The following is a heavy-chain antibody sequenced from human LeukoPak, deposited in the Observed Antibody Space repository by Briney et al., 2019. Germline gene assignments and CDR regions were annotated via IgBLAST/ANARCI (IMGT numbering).Heavy chain of an antibody. CDR2: INPSGGNT. CDR3: ARDDGYDSSGYYYGYFEY. CDR1: GYTFTRYY. V-gene: IGHV1-46*01. J-gene: IGHJ4*02. Sequence: GASVKVSCKASGYTFTRYYLHWVRQAPGQGLECMGIINPSGGNTSYAQKFQGRVTMTRDTSTSTVYMELSSLRSEDTAVYYCARDDGYDSSGYYYGYFEYWGQGTLVTVSS. D-gene: IGHD3-22*01.